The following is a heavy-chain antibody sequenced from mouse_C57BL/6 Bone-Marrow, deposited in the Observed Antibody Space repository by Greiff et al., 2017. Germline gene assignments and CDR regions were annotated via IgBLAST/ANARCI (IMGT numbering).Heavy chain of an antibody. J-gene: IGHJ2*01. CDR2: ISSGGDYL. CDR3: TRSSGPGLDY. CDR1: GFTFSSYA. D-gene: IGHD3-1*01. Sequence: EVKGVESGEGLVKPGGSLKLSCAASGFTFSSYAMSWVRQTPEKRLEWVAYISSGGDYLYYADTVMGRFTISRDNARNTLYLVKSSLKSEDTAMYYCTRSSGPGLDYWGQGTTLTVSS. V-gene: IGHV5-9-1*02.